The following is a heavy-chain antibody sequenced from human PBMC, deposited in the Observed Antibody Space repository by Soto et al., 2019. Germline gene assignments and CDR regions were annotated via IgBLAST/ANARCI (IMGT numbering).Heavy chain of an antibody. Sequence: PGGSLRLSCAASGFTFSSYAMHWVRQAPGKGLEWVSNITSSRSTIYYADSVKGRFTISRDNAKNSLYLQMNSLRDEDTAVYYCARPEYSSSSYGMDVWGQGTTVTVSS. V-gene: IGHV3-48*02. J-gene: IGHJ6*02. CDR1: GFTFSSYA. CDR3: ARPEYSSSSYGMDV. D-gene: IGHD6-6*01. CDR2: ITSSRSTI.